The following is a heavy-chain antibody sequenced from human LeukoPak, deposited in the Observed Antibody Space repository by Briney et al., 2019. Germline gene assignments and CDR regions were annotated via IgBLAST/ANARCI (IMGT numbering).Heavy chain of an antibody. Sequence: ASVKVSCKASGYTFTVYYMYWVRQAPGQGLEWMGRINPNSGDTDYAQNFQGRVTMTRDTSISTAYMELTNLRSDDTAVYYCARGYCSGGTCYLVENWFDPWGQGDLVTVSS. J-gene: IGHJ5*02. CDR1: GYTFTVYY. V-gene: IGHV1-2*06. CDR3: ARGYCSGGTCYLVENWFDP. D-gene: IGHD2-15*01. CDR2: INPNSGDT.